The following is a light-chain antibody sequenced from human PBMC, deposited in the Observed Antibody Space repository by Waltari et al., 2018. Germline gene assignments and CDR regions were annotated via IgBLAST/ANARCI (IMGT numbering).Light chain of an antibody. CDR1: QSVLYRSNNKNY. CDR3: QQYYSTLLT. Sequence: DIVMTQSPDSLAVSLGERATINCKSSQSVLYRSNNKNYLAWYPQKPGQPPKLLIYWASTRESGVPDRFSGSGSGTDFTLTISSLQAEDVAVYYCQQYYSTLLTFGGGTKVEIK. CDR2: WAS. V-gene: IGKV4-1*01. J-gene: IGKJ4*01.